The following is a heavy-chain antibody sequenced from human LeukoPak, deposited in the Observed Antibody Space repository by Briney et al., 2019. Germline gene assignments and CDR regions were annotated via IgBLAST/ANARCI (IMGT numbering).Heavy chain of an antibody. CDR2: ISETGGVT. D-gene: IGHD5-12*01. J-gene: IGHJ4*02. Sequence: PGGSLRLSCDVSGFSFGSYPMSWVRQAPGKGLEWVSVISETGGVTHYADSMKGRFTISRDNIKNTLNLQMNSLRAEDTAIYYCARGKGYSGYDYNYWGQGTLVTVSS. CDR3: ARGKGYSGYDYNY. V-gene: IGHV3-23*01. CDR1: GFSFGSYP.